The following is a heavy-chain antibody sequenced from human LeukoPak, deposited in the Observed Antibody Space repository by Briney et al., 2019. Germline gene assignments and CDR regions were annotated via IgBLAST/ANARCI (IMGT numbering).Heavy chain of an antibody. V-gene: IGHV4-59*01. CDR3: ARVATGGSYFPFDY. Sequence: SETLSLTCTVSGGSISSYYWSWIRQPPGKGVEWIGYIYYSGSTNYNPSLKSRVTISVDTSKNQFSLKLSSVTAADTAVYYCARVATGGSYFPFDYWGQGTLVTVSS. D-gene: IGHD1-26*01. J-gene: IGHJ4*02. CDR2: IYYSGST. CDR1: GGSISSYY.